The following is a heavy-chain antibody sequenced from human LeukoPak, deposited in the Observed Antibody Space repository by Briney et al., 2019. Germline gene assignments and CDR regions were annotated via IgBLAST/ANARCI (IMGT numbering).Heavy chain of an antibody. CDR1: GYTFTSYG. V-gene: IGHV1-18*01. J-gene: IGHJ6*02. CDR2: ISAYNGNT. D-gene: IGHD3-22*01. CDR3: ARDDRPSYYDSSGFPPAYGMDV. Sequence: VASVKLSCTASGYTFTSYGISWVRQAPGQGLEWMGWISAYNGNTNYAQKLQGRVTMTTDTSTSTAYMELRSLRSDDTAVYYCARDDRPSYYDSSGFPPAYGMDVWGQGTTVTVSS.